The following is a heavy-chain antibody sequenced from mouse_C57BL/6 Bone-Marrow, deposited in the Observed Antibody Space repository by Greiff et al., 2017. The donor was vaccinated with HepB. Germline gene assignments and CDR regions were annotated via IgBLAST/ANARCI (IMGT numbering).Heavy chain of an antibody. CDR3: ARDPDGSSSLAMDY. V-gene: IGHV7-1*01. Sequence: EVKLVESGGGLVQSGRSLRLSCATSGFTFSDFYMEWVRQAPGKGLEWIAASRNKANDYTTEYSASVKGRFIVSRDTSQSILYLQMNALRAEDTAIYYCARDPDGSSSLAMDYWGQGTSVTVSS. J-gene: IGHJ4*01. CDR2: SRNKANDYTT. D-gene: IGHD1-1*01. CDR1: GFTFSDFY.